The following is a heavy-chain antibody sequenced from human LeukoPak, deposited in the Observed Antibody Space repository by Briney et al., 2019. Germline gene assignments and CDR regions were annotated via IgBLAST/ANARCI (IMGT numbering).Heavy chain of an antibody. V-gene: IGHV1-8*01. D-gene: IGHD6-19*01. CDR3: ARGPYSSGWYPE. J-gene: IGHJ4*02. CDR2: MNPNSGNT. CDR1: GYTFTSYD. Sequence: ASVKVSCKASGYTFTSYDINWVRQATGQGLEWMGWMNPNSGNTGHAQKFQGRVTMTRNTSISTAYMELSSLRSEDTAVYYCARGPYSSGWYPEWGQGTLVTVSS.